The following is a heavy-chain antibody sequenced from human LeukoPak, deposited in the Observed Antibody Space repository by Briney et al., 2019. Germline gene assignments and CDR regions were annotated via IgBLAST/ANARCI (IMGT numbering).Heavy chain of an antibody. Sequence: PSETLFLTCAVYGGSFSGYYWSWIRQPPGKGLEWIGEINHSGSTNYNPSLKSRVTISVDTSRNQFSLKLSSVTAADTAVYYCARCTRITMVRGVIITGIYYFDYWGQGTLVTVSS. J-gene: IGHJ4*02. V-gene: IGHV4-34*01. CDR2: INHSGST. D-gene: IGHD3-10*01. CDR1: GGSFSGYY. CDR3: ARCTRITMVRGVIITGIYYFDY.